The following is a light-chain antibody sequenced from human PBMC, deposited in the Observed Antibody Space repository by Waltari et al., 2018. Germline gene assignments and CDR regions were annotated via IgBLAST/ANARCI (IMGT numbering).Light chain of an antibody. CDR3: GQGAHLPYS. J-gene: IGKJ2*03. Sequence: DVVMTQSPLSLPITPGQPASISCRSSQSLVHSNGNTYLSWYQQKPGQPPRLLIYQVSNRYSGVPDIFSGSGAGTDFTLKISRVEAEDVGVYYCGQGAHLPYSFGQGTKVEIK. CDR1: QSLVHSNGNTY. CDR2: QVS. V-gene: IGKV2-30*02.